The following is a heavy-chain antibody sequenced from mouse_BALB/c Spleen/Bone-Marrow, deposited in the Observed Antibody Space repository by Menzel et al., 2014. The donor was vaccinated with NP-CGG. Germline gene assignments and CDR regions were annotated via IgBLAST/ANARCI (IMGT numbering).Heavy chain of an antibody. Sequence: VQLQQSGAELVKPRASVKLSCTASGFNIKDTYMHWVKQRPEQGLEWIGRIDPANGNTKYDPKFQGKATITADTSSNTAYLQLSSLTSEDTAVYYCARGGSSYGWYFDVWGAGTTVTVSS. CDR2: IDPANGNT. CDR1: GFNIKDTY. D-gene: IGHD1-1*01. V-gene: IGHV14-3*02. CDR3: ARGGSSYGWYFDV. J-gene: IGHJ1*01.